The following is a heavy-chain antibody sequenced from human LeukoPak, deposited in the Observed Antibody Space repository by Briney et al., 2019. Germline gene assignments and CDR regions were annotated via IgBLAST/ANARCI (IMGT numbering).Heavy chain of an antibody. Sequence: GGSLRLSCAASGFTFSSYGMHWVRQAPGKGLEWVAVISYDGSNKYYADSVKGRFTISRDNSKNTLYLQMNSLRAEDTAVYYCAIWGSGSYYKYWGQGTLVTVSS. CDR2: ISYDGSNK. D-gene: IGHD3-10*01. CDR3: AIWGSGSYYKY. CDR1: GFTFSSYG. J-gene: IGHJ4*02. V-gene: IGHV3-30*03.